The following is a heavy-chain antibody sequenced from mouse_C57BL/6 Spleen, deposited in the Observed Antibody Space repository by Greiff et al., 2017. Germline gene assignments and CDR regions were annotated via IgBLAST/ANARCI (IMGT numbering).Heavy chain of an antibody. CDR3: AIEGGSLDY. CDR2: ISAGGSYT. J-gene: IGHJ2*01. CDR1: GFTFSSYA. V-gene: IGHV5-4*01. Sequence: EVHLVESGGGLVKPGGSLKLSCAASGFTFSSYAMSWVRQTPEKRLEWVATISAGGSYTFYPDNVKGRFTISRNNAKNNLYLQMSHLKSEDTAMYYCAIEGGSLDYWGKGTTLTVSS.